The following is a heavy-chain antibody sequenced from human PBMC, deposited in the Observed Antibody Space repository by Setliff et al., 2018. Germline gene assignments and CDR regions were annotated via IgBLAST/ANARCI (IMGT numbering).Heavy chain of an antibody. D-gene: IGHD3-10*01. CDR1: CGSISSGDHY. CDR2: IHASGST. Sequence: SETLSLTCTVSCGSISSGDHYWSWIRQPAGKGLEWIGRIHASGSTNYNPSLKSRVTISLDTSNNQFSLKLSSVTAAETAMYYCARSGDYGSGRLSPWGQGTLVTVSS. J-gene: IGHJ5*02. V-gene: IGHV4-61*02. CDR3: ARSGDYGSGRLSP.